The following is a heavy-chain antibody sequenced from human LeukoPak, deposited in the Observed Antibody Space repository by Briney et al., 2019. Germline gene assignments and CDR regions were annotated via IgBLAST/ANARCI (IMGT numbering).Heavy chain of an antibody. CDR1: GFTFRSYW. Sequence: GGSLRLSCAASGFTFRSYWMSCVRQAPGKGLEWVANINQEGSEKYPVDSVKGRFTISRDNAKNSVYLQMNSLTAEDTAVYYCATSYGSGSYYDHYYYGMDVWGQGTTVTVSS. CDR2: INQEGSEK. CDR3: ATSYGSGSYYDHYYYGMDV. J-gene: IGHJ6*02. V-gene: IGHV3-7*01. D-gene: IGHD3-10*01.